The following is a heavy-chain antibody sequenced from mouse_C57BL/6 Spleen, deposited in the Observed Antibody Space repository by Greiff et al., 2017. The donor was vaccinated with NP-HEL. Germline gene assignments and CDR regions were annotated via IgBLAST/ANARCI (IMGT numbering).Heavy chain of an antibody. CDR2: IYPGSGST. Sequence: QVQLKQPGAELVKPGASVKMSCKASGYTFTSYWITWVKQRPGQGLEWIGDIYPGSGSTNYNEKFKSKATLTVDTSSSTAYMQLSSLTSEDSAVYYCARAYYGSSNYAMDYWGQGTSVTVSS. D-gene: IGHD1-1*01. V-gene: IGHV1-55*01. CDR1: GYTFTSYW. CDR3: ARAYYGSSNYAMDY. J-gene: IGHJ4*01.